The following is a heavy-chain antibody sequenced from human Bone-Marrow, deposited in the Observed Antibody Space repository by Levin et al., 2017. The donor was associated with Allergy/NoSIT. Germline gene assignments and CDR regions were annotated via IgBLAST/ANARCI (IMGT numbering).Heavy chain of an antibody. Sequence: GGSLRLSCTASGFTFSSYWMYWVRQAPGKGLFYVSRINSDGSYTIEADSVKGRFTISRDNAKNTLYLQMNSLRAEDTAVYYCSAYNWNRVHYWGQGTLVTVSS. CDR2: INSDGSYT. CDR3: SAYNWNRVHY. CDR1: GFTFSSYW. V-gene: IGHV3-74*01. D-gene: IGHD1-1*01. J-gene: IGHJ4*02.